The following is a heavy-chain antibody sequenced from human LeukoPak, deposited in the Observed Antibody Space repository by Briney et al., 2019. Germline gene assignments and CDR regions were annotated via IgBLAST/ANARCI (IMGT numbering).Heavy chain of an antibody. J-gene: IGHJ5*02. V-gene: IGHV4-34*01. D-gene: IGHD3-10*01. CDR1: GGSFSGYY. CDR3: ARARITMVRGGFDWFDP. CDR2: INHSGST. Sequence: SETLSLTCAVYGGSFSGYYWSWIRQPPGKGLEWIGEINHSGSTNYNPSLKSRLAISVDTSKNQFSPKLSSVTAADTAVYYCARARITMVRGGFDWFDPWGQGTLVTVSS.